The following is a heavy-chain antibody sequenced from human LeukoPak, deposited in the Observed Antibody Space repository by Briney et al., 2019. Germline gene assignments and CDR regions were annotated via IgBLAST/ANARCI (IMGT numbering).Heavy chain of an antibody. J-gene: IGHJ4*02. CDR1: GGSISSGGYY. CDR3: ARSIAAAGYHFDY. V-gene: IGHV4-30-2*01. Sequence: SETLSLTCTVSGGSISSGGYYWSWIRQHPGKGLEWIGYIYHSGSTYYNPSLKSRVTISVDRSKNQFSLKLSSVTAADTAVYYCARSIAAAGYHFDYWGQGTLVTVSS. D-gene: IGHD6-13*01. CDR2: IYHSGST.